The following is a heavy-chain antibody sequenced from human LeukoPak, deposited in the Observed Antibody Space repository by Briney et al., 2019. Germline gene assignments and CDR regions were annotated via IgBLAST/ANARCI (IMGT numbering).Heavy chain of an antibody. CDR3: ARGFRLRQQLVLHWFDP. CDR2: ISYDGSNK. CDR1: GFTFSSYA. D-gene: IGHD6-13*01. V-gene: IGHV3-30-3*01. J-gene: IGHJ5*02. Sequence: GGSLRLSCAASGFTFSSYAMHWVRQAPGKGLEWVAVISYDGSNKYYADSVKGRFTISRDNSKNTLYLQMNSLRAEDTAAYYCARGFRLRQQLVLHWFDPWGQGTLVTVSS.